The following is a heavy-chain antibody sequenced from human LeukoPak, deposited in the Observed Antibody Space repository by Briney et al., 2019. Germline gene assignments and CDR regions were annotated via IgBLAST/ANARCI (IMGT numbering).Heavy chain of an antibody. D-gene: IGHD6-19*01. CDR3: AKDRNPHRVAGANLLDY. J-gene: IGHJ4*02. CDR1: GFTFSSYA. V-gene: IGHV3-23*01. Sequence: GGSLRLSCAASGFTFSSYAMSWVRQAPGKGLEWVSGISGSGGTTYFADSVKGRFTISRDNSKNTLYVQMNSLRDEDTATYYCAKDRNPHRVAGANLLDYWGQGTLVIVSS. CDR2: ISGSGGTT.